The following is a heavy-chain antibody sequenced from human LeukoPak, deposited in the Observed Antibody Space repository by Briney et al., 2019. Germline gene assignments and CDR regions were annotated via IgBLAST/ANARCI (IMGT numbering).Heavy chain of an antibody. J-gene: IGHJ3*02. CDR1: GFTFSSYW. V-gene: IGHV3-74*01. Sequence: GGSLRLSCAASGFTFSSYWMHWVRQAPGKGLVWVSRISSDGSRISYADSVKGRFTISRDDAKKTLDLQMNSLRAEDTAVYFCARDNGRNGFDIWGQGTMITVSS. CDR2: ISSDGSRI. CDR3: ARDNGRNGFDI.